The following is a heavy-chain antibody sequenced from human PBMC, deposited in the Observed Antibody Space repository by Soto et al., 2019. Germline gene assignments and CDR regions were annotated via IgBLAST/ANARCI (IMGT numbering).Heavy chain of an antibody. CDR3: ARHEYLGELSLGFITWFDP. D-gene: IGHD3-16*01. V-gene: IGHV5-51*01. CDR2: IYPGDSDT. CDR1: GYSFTSYW. J-gene: IGHJ5*01. Sequence: PGESLKISCKGSGYSFTSYWIGWVLQMPWKGLEWMGIIYPGDSDTRYSPSFQGQVTISADKSISTAYLQWSSLKASDTAMYYCARHEYLGELSLGFITWFDPWGQRTLVTVSS.